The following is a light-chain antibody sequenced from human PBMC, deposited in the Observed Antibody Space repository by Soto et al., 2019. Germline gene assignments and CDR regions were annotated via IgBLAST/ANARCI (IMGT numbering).Light chain of an antibody. J-gene: IGLJ2*01. CDR2: EVS. CDR3: SSYGGSKNLV. Sequence: QSALTQPPSASGSPGQSVTISCTGTSSDVGGYNYVSWYQQHPGKVPKLMIYEVSKRPSGVPDRFSGSKSVNTASLTVSGLQAEDEADYYCSSYGGSKNLVFGGGTKLTVL. CDR1: SSDVGGYNY. V-gene: IGLV2-8*01.